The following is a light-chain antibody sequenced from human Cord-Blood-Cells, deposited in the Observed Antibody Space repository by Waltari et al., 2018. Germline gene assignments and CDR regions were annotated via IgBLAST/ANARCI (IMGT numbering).Light chain of an antibody. Sequence: QSALTQPAPVSGSSGQSITISCTGTSSDVGGSNYVSGYQQHPGKAPKLMIYDVSNRPSGVSNRFSGSKSGNTASLTISGLQAEDEADYYCSSYTSSSTLVVFGGGTKLTVL. CDR2: DVS. CDR3: SSYTSSSTLVV. V-gene: IGLV2-14*01. J-gene: IGLJ2*01. CDR1: SSDVGGSNY.